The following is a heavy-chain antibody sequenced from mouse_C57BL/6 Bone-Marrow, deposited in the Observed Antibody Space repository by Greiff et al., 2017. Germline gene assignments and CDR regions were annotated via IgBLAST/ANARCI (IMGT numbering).Heavy chain of an antibody. CDR1: GYTFTSYD. CDR2: IYPRDGST. J-gene: IGHJ4*01. V-gene: IGHV1-85*01. Sequence: VQLQESGPELVKPGASVKLSCKASGYTFTSYDINWVKQRPGQGLEWIGWIYPRDGSTKYNEKFKGKATLTVDTSSSTAYMELHSLTSEDSAVYFCARYDYDGTMDYWGQGTSVTVSS. CDR3: ARYDYDGTMDY. D-gene: IGHD2-4*01.